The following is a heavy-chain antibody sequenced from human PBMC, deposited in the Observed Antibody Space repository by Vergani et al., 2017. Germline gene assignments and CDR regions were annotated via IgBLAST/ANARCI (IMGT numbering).Heavy chain of an antibody. CDR1: GFTLSNYD. CDR3: AKHFRGWGIDY. CDR2: IQFDGSNQ. D-gene: IGHD3-16*01. J-gene: IGHJ4*02. Sequence: QVQLVESGGGVVQRGGSLRLSCATSGFTLSNYDMQWIRQGPGKGLEFVACIQFDGSNQYYEDSVKGRFTLSRDFSKNTRYLRMNSLRTDDTATYYCAKHFRGWGIDYWGQGTQVIVSS. V-gene: IGHV3-30*02.